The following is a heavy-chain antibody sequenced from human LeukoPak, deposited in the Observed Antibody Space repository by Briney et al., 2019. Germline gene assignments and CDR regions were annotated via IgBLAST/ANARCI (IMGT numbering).Heavy chain of an antibody. V-gene: IGHV3-21*01. CDR1: GFTFSSYS. Sequence: GGSLRLSCAASGFTFSSYSMNWVRQAPGKGLEWVSSISSSSSSYIYYADSVKGRFTISRDNAKNSLYLQMNSLRAEDTAVYYCARSGIVGAIDYWGQGTLVTVSS. CDR2: ISSSSSSYI. J-gene: IGHJ4*02. CDR3: ARSGIVGAIDY. D-gene: IGHD1-26*01.